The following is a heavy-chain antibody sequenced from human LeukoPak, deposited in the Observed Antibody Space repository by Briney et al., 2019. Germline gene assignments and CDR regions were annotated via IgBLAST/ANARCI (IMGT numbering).Heavy chain of an antibody. Sequence: GGSLRLSCAASGFTYSSYAMSWVRQAPGKVLEWVSAISGSGGDTYYADSVKGRFTISRDNSKNTLYLQMSSLRAEDTAVYYCAKDLGSVVTPPSLDFWGQGTLVTVSS. CDR2: ISGSGGDT. V-gene: IGHV3-23*01. CDR3: AKDLGSVVTPPSLDF. CDR1: GFTYSSYA. J-gene: IGHJ4*02. D-gene: IGHD4-23*01.